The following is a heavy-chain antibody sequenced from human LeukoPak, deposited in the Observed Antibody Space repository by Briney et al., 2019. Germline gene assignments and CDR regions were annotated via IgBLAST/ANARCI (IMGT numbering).Heavy chain of an antibody. CDR2: ISYDGGNK. V-gene: IGHV3-30*04. CDR3: ARGGWELLLYAFDI. J-gene: IGHJ3*02. Sequence: PGGSLRLSCAASGVTFSSYAMHWVRQAPGKGLEWVAVISYDGGNKYYADSVKGRFTISRDNSKNTLYLQMNSLRAEDTAVYYCARGGWELLLYAFDIWGQGTMVTVSS. CDR1: GVTFSSYA. D-gene: IGHD1-26*01.